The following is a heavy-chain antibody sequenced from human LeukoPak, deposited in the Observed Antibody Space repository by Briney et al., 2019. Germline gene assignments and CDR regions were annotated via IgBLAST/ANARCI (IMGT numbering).Heavy chain of an antibody. V-gene: IGHV3-66*01. CDR3: ARGGYDILTGSDAFDI. D-gene: IGHD3-9*01. Sequence: GGSLTLSCAASGFSVSSNYMSWVRQAPGKGLEWVLDIYSGGSTYYADSLKGRFTISRDNAKNSLYLQMNSLRAEDTAVYYCARGGYDILTGSDAFDIWGQGTMVTVSS. J-gene: IGHJ3*02. CDR2: IYSGGST. CDR1: GFSVSSNY.